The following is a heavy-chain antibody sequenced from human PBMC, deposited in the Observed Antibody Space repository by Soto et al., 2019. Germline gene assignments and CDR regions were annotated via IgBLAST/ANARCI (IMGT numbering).Heavy chain of an antibody. Sequence: GGSLRLSCAAPGFTFSSYGMHWVRQAPGKGLEWVAVIWYDGSNKYYADSVKGRFTISRDNSKNTLYLQMNSLRGEDTAVYYCARGMDDFWSGSLSFDYWGPGTVVTVSS. CDR1: GFTFSSYG. D-gene: IGHD3-3*01. J-gene: IGHJ4*02. CDR2: IWYDGSNK. CDR3: ARGMDDFWSGSLSFDY. V-gene: IGHV3-33*01.